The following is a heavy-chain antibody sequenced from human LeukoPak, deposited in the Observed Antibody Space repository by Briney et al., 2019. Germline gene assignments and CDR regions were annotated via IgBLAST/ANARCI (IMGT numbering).Heavy chain of an antibody. Sequence: GASVKVSCKASGFTFTSSAMQWVRQARGQRLEWIGWIVVGSGNTNYAQKFQERVTITRDMSTSTAYMELSSLSSEDTAVYYCAAVSGLGATNYFDYWGQGTLVTVSS. CDR3: AAVSGLGATNYFDY. CDR2: IVVGSGNT. V-gene: IGHV1-58*02. J-gene: IGHJ4*02. D-gene: IGHD1-26*01. CDR1: GFTFTSSA.